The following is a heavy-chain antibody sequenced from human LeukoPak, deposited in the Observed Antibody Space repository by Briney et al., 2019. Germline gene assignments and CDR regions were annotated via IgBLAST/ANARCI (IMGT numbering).Heavy chain of an antibody. V-gene: IGHV4-61*02. CDR3: ARDPSPVTTRGWFDP. Sequence: SQTLSLTCTVSGGSISSGSYYWSWIRQPAGKGLEWIGRIYTSGSTNYNPSLKSRVAISVDTSKNQFSLKLSSVTAADTAVYYCARDPSPVTTRGWFDPWGQGTLVTVSS. CDR2: IYTSGST. D-gene: IGHD4-17*01. J-gene: IGHJ5*02. CDR1: GGSISSGSYY.